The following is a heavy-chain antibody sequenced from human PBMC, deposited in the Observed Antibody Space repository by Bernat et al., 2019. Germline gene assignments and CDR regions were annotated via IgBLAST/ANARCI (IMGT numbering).Heavy chain of an antibody. CDR3: AKGNEYQVLTHFDC. D-gene: IGHD2-2*01. V-gene: IGHV3-9*01. CDR2: ISWSSSRM. Sequence: EVQLVESGGDLVQPGRSLRLSCVASGFTFDDYAMHWVRQAPGKGLEWVSGISWSSSRMGYADSVKGRFAISRDNAKNSLYLQMNSLRAEDTALYYCAKGNEYQVLTHFDCWGQGTLVTV. J-gene: IGHJ4*02. CDR1: GFTFDDYA.